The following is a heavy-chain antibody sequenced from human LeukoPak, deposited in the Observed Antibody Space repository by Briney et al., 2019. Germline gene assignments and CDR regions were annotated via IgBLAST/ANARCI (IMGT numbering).Heavy chain of an antibody. CDR3: AREDVSMTVGGNAFDI. J-gene: IGHJ3*02. CDR1: GFTFSSYA. Sequence: GGSLRLSCAASGFTFSSYAMSWVRQAPGKGLEWVSAISGSGGSTYYADSVKGRFTISRDNAKNSLYLQMNSLGAEDTAVYYCAREDVSMTVGGNAFDIWGQGTMVTVSS. CDR2: ISGSGGST. D-gene: IGHD3-22*01. V-gene: IGHV3-23*01.